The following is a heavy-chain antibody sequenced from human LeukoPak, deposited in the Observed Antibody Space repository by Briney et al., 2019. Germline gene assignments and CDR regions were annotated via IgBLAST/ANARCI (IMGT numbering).Heavy chain of an antibody. D-gene: IGHD1/OR15-1a*01. V-gene: IGHV5-51*01. CDR1: GYSFTSYW. J-gene: IGHJ6*02. Sequence: GESLKISCKGSGYSFTSYWIGWVRQMPGKGLGWMGIIYPGDSDTRYSPSFQGQVTISADKSISTAYLQWSSLKASDTAMYYCARQEQPAVYYYYGMDVWGQGTTVTVSS. CDR2: IYPGDSDT. CDR3: ARQEQPAVYYYYGMDV.